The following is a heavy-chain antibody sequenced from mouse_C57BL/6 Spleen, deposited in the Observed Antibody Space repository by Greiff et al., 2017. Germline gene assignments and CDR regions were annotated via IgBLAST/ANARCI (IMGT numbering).Heavy chain of an antibody. J-gene: IGHJ3*01. CDR3: ARNSMVTRGWFAY. D-gene: IGHD2-2*01. Sequence: VQLQQSGTELVKPGASVKLSCKASGYTFTSYWMHWVKQRPGQGLEWIGNINPSNGSTNYNEKFKSKATLTVDKSSSTAYMQLSSLTSEDSAVYYCARNSMVTRGWFAYWGQGTLVTVSA. CDR1: GYTFTSYW. V-gene: IGHV1-53*01. CDR2: INPSNGST.